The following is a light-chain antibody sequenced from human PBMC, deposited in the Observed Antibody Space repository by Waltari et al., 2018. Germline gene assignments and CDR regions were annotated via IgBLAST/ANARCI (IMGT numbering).Light chain of an antibody. CDR2: GAS. CDR1: HILFSN. V-gene: IGKV3-15*01. J-gene: IGKJ5*01. CDR3: QQYNNWPPIT. Sequence: EVVMTQSPASLSVSLGEGVTLSCRASHILFSNVAWYQQKTGQAPIVLIYGASTRATGIPARFSGSGYGTEFTLTINSLQSEDFAVYYCQQYNNWPPITFGQGTRLEIK.